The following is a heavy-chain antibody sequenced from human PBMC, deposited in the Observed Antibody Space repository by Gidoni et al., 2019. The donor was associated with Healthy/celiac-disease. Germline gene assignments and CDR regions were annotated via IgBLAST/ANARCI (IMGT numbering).Heavy chain of an antibody. V-gene: IGHV4-34*01. Sequence: QVQLQQWGAGLLKPSETLSPTLAVYGGSFSGYYGSWIRQPPGKGPEWIGEINPSGSTNYNPSLKSRVTISVDTSKNQFSLKLSSVTAADTAVYYCARGSTRRGFDPWGQGTLVTVSS. CDR3: ARGSTRRGFDP. D-gene: IGHD6-25*01. CDR1: GGSFSGYY. CDR2: INPSGST. J-gene: IGHJ5*02.